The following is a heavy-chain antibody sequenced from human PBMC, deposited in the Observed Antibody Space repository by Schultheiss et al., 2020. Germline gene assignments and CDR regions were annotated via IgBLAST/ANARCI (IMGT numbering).Heavy chain of an antibody. D-gene: IGHD2-2*01. V-gene: IGHV3-30*03. CDR2: ISYDGSNK. J-gene: IGHJ6*02. CDR3: ARGGAVVVPAAIIAILPDYYYYGMDV. CDR1: GFTFSSYS. Sequence: GGSLRLSCAASGFTFSSYSMNWVRQAPGKGLEWVAVISYDGSNKYYADSVKGRFTISRDNSKNTLYLQMNSLRAEDTAVYYCARGGAVVVPAAIIAILPDYYYYGMDVWGQGTTVTVSS.